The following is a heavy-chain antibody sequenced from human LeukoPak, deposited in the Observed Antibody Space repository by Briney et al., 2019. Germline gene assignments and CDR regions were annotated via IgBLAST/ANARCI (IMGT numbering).Heavy chain of an antibody. CDR3: ASTVAGTYWGAPYLFDY. CDR1: GGSISSSSYY. CDR2: IYYSGST. Sequence: SETLSLTCTVSGGSISSSSYYWGWIRQPPGKGLEWIGSIYYSGSTYYNPSLKSRVTISVDTSKNQFSLKLSSVTAADTAVYYCASTVAGTYWGAPYLFDYWGQGTLVTVSS. D-gene: IGHD6-19*01. J-gene: IGHJ4*02. V-gene: IGHV4-39*07.